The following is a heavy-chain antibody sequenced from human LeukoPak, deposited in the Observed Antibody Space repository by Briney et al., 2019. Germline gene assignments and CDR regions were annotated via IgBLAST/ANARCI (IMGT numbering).Heavy chain of an antibody. J-gene: IGHJ4*02. CDR1: GFTFSSYA. CDR2: ISSSSSYI. Sequence: GGSLRLSCAASGFTFSSYAMSWVRQAPGKGLEWVSSISSSSSYIYYADSVKGRFTISRDNAKNSLYLQMNSLRAEDTAVYYCAREHSSGWYLYYFDYWGQGTLVTVSS. D-gene: IGHD6-19*01. CDR3: AREHSSGWYLYYFDY. V-gene: IGHV3-21*01.